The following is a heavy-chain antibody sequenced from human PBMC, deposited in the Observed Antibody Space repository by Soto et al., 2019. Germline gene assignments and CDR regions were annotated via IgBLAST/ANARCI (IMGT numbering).Heavy chain of an antibody. CDR1: GFTFSSYA. CDR2: ISSNGGST. J-gene: IGHJ6*02. V-gene: IGHV3-64D*08. D-gene: IGHD6-19*01. Sequence: GGSLRLSCSASGFTFSSYAMHWVRQAPGKGLEYVSAISSNGGSTYYADSVKGRFTISRDNSKNTLYLQMSSLRAEDTAVYYCVKEDVSGWYGGHTPVGSGMDVWGQGTTVTVSS. CDR3: VKEDVSGWYGGHTPVGSGMDV.